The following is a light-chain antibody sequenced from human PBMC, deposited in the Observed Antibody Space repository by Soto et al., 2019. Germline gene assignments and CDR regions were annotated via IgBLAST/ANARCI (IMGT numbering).Light chain of an antibody. CDR1: LSISTH. CDR2: GAS. V-gene: IGKV3-15*01. CDR3: QQYDHWPRT. J-gene: IGKJ1*01. Sequence: EIVMTQSPATLSVSPGERSTLSCRASLSISTHLAWYQQKPGQAPRLLVYGASTRAAGIPARFIGSGSGTEFTLTISSVQSDDFALYYCQQYDHWPRTVGQGTKVDIK.